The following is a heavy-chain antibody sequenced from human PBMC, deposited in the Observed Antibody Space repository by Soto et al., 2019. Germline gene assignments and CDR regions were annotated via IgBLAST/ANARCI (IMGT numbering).Heavy chain of an antibody. CDR3: ARDGVAVAGTSGDYYYYMDV. CDR1: GFTVSSNY. J-gene: IGHJ6*03. D-gene: IGHD6-19*01. Sequence: EVQLVESGGGLVQPGGSLRLSCAASGFTVSSNYMSWVRQAPGKGLEWVSVIYSGGSTYYADSVKGRFTISRDNSKNPLYLQMNSLRAEDTAVYYCARDGVAVAGTSGDYYYYMDVWGKGTTVTVSS. CDR2: IYSGGST. V-gene: IGHV3-66*01.